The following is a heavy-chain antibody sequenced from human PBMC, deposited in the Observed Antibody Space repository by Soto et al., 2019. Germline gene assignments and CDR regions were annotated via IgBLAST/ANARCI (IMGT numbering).Heavy chain of an antibody. CDR3: ARIITNSSGWYYYGMDV. V-gene: IGHV2-26*01. CDR1: GFSLSNARMG. D-gene: IGHD6-19*01. CDR2: IFYDDEK. J-gene: IGHJ6*01. Sequence: QVTLKESGPVLVKPTETLTLTCTVSGFSLSNARMGVSWIRQPPGKVLEGLAHIFYDDEKYYSTILKSRITTPKNTSKRQVVLTTTNMDPVDTATYCCARIITNSSGWYYYGMDVW.